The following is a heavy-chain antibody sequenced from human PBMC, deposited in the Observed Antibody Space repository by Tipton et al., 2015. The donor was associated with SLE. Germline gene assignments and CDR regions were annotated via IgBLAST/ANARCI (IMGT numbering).Heavy chain of an antibody. CDR1: GFTFSDYW. J-gene: IGHJ5*02. V-gene: IGHV3-7*01. CDR3: ARDLGVVEDGMSWFDP. CDR2: INQDGSEK. Sequence: SLRLSCAASGFTFSDYWMTWVRQAPGKGLEWVANINQDGSEKCLVDSVKGRFTISRHNANNTHLQMNSLRAEDTAVYYCARDLGVVEDGMSWFDPWGQGTMVTVSS. D-gene: IGHD3-3*01.